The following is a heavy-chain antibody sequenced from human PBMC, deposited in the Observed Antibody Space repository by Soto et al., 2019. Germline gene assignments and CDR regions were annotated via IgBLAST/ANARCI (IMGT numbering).Heavy chain of an antibody. D-gene: IGHD1-26*01. J-gene: IGHJ4*02. CDR1: GFTFSSYG. CDR3: AKARPDQSGTYFPFDY. Sequence: EVQLLESGGGFVQPGGSLRLSCAASGFTFSSYGMSWVRQAPGKGLEWVSSINNSGSRKYHADSVKGRFTISRDNSKNTLYLQMNSLRAEDTAVYYCAKARPDQSGTYFPFDYWGQGTLVTVSS. CDR2: INNSGSRK. V-gene: IGHV3-23*01.